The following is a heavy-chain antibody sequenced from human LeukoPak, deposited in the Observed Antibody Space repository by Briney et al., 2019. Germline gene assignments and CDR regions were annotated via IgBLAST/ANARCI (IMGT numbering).Heavy chain of an antibody. V-gene: IGHV4-34*01. J-gene: IGHJ4*02. Sequence: SETLSLTCAVYGGSFSGYYWSWIRQPPGKGLEWIGEINHSGSTNYNPSLKSRVTISVDTSKNQFSLKLSSVTAADTAVYYCASMVRGVMNFDYWGQGTLVTVSS. CDR2: INHSGST. D-gene: IGHD3-10*01. CDR1: GGSFSGYY. CDR3: ASMVRGVMNFDY.